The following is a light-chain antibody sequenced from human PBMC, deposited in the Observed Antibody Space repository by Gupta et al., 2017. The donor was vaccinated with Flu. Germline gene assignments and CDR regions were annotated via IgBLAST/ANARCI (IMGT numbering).Light chain of an antibody. CDR2: DAS. CDR3: RQRCDWPTS. V-gene: IGKV3-11*01. CDR1: QSVSSY. J-gene: IGKJ4*01. Sequence: PPTLSLSPGERATLSCRASQSVSSYYASYHQKPSRAASLLLYDASDRATTIPARISSSRYSAAFTLTIISRVPPDFVVYYCRQRCDWPTSFGRGTXVEIK.